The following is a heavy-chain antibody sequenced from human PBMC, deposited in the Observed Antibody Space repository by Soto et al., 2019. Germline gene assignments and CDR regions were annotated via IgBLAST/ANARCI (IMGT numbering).Heavy chain of an antibody. CDR1: GYTFTSYG. V-gene: IGHV1-18*01. J-gene: IGHJ5*02. CDR3: ARGLRGHQSPADWFDP. D-gene: IGHD3-16*01. CDR2: ISAYNGNT. Sequence: GASVKVYCKASGYTFTSYGISWVRQAPGQGLEWMGWISAYNGNTNYAQKLQGRVTMTTDTSTSTAYMELRSLRSDDTAVYYCARGLRGHQSPADWFDPWGQGTLVPVSS.